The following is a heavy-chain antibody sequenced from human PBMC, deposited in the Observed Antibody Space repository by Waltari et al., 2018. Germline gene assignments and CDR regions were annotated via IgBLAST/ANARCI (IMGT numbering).Heavy chain of an antibody. Sequence: QVHLQESGPGLVRPSETLSLPGTVSGGSISSYYWSWIRQSPGKGLEWIGYIHHSGRSHYIPFFQSRLFRSVVMSENQFSLKLCSVTAADTAVYYCAGADMYSDSWLYFLGQGTLVTVSS. CDR1: GGSISSYY. CDR2: IHHSGRS. D-gene: IGHD6-13*01. V-gene: IGHV4-59*01. CDR3: AGADMYSDSWLYF. J-gene: IGHJ4*02.